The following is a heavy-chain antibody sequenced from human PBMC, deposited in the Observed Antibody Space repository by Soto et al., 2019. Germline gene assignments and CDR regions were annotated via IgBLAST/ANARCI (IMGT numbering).Heavy chain of an antibody. CDR1: GFTFTKFA. Sequence: GGSLRLSCAASGFTFTKFAMSWVRQAPGKGLEWVAAISGPGGSTNYAESVKGRFTISRDNSKDTVSLQMNSLRVEDTAVYFCAKDRRIAVSHFDFWGQGTLVTVSS. CDR2: ISGPGGST. D-gene: IGHD6-19*01. J-gene: IGHJ4*02. CDR3: AKDRRIAVSHFDF. V-gene: IGHV3-23*01.